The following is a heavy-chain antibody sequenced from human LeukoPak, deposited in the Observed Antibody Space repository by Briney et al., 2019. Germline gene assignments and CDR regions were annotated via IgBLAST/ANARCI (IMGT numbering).Heavy chain of an antibody. J-gene: IGHJ4*02. CDR3: TRAPYGGNSLATY. D-gene: IGHD4-23*01. Sequence: PRRSLRLSCTASGFTFGDYAMSWVRQAPGKGLEWVAFIRSKAYGATTEYAASVKGRFTISRDDSKSIAYLQMNSLRTEDTAVYYCTRAPYGGNSLATYWGQGTLVTVSS. CDR1: GFTFGDYA. V-gene: IGHV3-49*04. CDR2: IRSKAYGATT.